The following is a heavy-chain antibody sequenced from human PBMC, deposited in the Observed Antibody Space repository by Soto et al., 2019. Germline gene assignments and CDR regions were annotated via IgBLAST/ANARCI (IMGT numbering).Heavy chain of an antibody. V-gene: IGHV3-23*01. CDR3: ARGVHSPVLRFLEWLRHYGMDV. D-gene: IGHD3-3*01. CDR2: LLRSGGST. Sequence: HPGGSLRLSCAASGFTFSNYAMTWARQAPGKGLEWVSSLLRSGGSTYYADSVKGRFTISRDNSKNTLYLQMNSLRAEDTAVYYCARGVHSPVLRFLEWLRHYGMDVWGQGTTVTVSS. CDR1: GFTFSNYA. J-gene: IGHJ6*02.